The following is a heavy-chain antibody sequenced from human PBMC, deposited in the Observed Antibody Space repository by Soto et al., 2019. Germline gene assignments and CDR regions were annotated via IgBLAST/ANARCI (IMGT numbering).Heavy chain of an antibody. D-gene: IGHD3-10*01. Sequence: SGPTLVNPTQTLTLTCTFSGFSLSTSGVGVGWIRQPPGKALEWLALIYWDDDKRYSPSLKSRLTITKDTSKNQVVLTMTNMDPVDTATYYCAHKATLLWFGEFPRHNWFDPWGQGTLVTVSS. V-gene: IGHV2-5*02. CDR3: AHKATLLWFGEFPRHNWFDP. CDR2: IYWDDDK. CDR1: GFSLSTSGVG. J-gene: IGHJ5*02.